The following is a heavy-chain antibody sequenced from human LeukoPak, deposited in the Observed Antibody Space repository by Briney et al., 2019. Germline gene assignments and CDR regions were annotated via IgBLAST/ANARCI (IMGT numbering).Heavy chain of an antibody. J-gene: IGHJ4*02. CDR1: GGSISSGGYY. CDR3: ARMYSSALFGY. V-gene: IGHV4-31*03. D-gene: IGHD6-25*01. Sequence: SETLSLTCTVSGGSISSGGYYWSWIRQHPGKGLEWIGYIYYSGSTYYNPSLESRVTISVDTSKNQFSLKLSSVTAADTAVYYCARMYSSALFGYWGQGTLVTVSS. CDR2: IYYSGST.